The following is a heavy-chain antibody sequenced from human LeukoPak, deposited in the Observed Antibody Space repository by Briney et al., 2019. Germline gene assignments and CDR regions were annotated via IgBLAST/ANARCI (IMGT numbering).Heavy chain of an antibody. D-gene: IGHD5-18*01. J-gene: IGHJ4*02. CDR3: EKDLGDIQLWTD. CDR2: ISGSGGST. V-gene: IGHV3-23*01. Sequence: GGSLRLSCAASGFTFSSYAMSWVRQAPGKGREWGSAISGSGGSTYYADSVRGRFTISRDNSKNTLYLQMNSLRAEDTAVYYCEKDLGDIQLWTDWGQGTLVTVSS. CDR1: GFTFSSYA.